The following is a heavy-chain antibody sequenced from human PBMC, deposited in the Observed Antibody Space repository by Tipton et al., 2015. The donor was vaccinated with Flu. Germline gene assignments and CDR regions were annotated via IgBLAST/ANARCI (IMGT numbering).Heavy chain of an antibody. V-gene: IGHV1-8*01. J-gene: IGHJ5*02. CDR1: GYTFTSYD. D-gene: IGHD3-3*01. CDR3: ARGHRTYYDFWSGYRSGFDP. CDR2: MNPNSGNT. Sequence: QSGPEVKKPGASVKVSCKASGYTFTSYDINWVRQATGQGLEWMGWMNPNSGNTGYAQKFQGRVTMTRNTPISTAYMELSSLRSEDTAVYYCARGHRTYYDFWSGYRSGFDPWGQGTLVTVSS.